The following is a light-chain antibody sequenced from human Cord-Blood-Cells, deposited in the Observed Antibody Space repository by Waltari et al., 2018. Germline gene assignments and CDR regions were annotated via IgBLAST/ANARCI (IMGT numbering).Light chain of an antibody. Sequence: QSALTQPASVSGYPGQSITVSCTGTSSYVGSYHLVSWHQQPAGKAPKLMIYEGSKRPSGVSNRFSGSKSGNTASLTISGLQAEDEADYYCCSYAGSSTWVFGGGTKLTVL. CDR1: SSYVGSYHL. CDR2: EGS. V-gene: IGLV2-23*01. CDR3: CSYAGSSTWV. J-gene: IGLJ3*02.